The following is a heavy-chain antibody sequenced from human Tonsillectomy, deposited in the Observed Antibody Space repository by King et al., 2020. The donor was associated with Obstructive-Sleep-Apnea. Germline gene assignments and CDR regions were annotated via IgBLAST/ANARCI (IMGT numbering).Heavy chain of an antibody. CDR1: GGSISSGGYY. CDR3: AGVGMGYSGYVLIDY. Sequence: VQLQESGPGLVKPSQTLSLTCTVSGGSISSGGYYWSWIRQHPGKGLEWIGYIYYSGSTYYNPSLQSRVTISVDTSKNQFSLKLGAVTAAGTAVYYCAGVGMGYSGYVLIDYWGQGTLVTVSS. CDR2: IYYSGST. J-gene: IGHJ4*02. V-gene: IGHV4-31*03. D-gene: IGHD5-12*01.